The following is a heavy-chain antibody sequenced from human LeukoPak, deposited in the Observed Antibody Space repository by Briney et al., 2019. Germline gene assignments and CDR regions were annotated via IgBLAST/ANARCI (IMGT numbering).Heavy chain of an antibody. Sequence: PGGSLRLSCAASGFSFSSYAMNWVRQAPGKGLEWVSAISGSGGSTYYADSVKGRFTISRDNSKNTLFLQMNSLRAEDTAVYYCAKEYYDTSGYYYYFDYWGQGTQVTVSS. V-gene: IGHV3-23*01. CDR3: AKEYYDTSGYYYYFDY. CDR1: GFSFSSYA. J-gene: IGHJ4*02. D-gene: IGHD3-22*01. CDR2: ISGSGGST.